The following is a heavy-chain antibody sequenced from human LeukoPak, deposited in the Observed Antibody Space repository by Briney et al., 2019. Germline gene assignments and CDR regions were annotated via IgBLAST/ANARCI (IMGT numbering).Heavy chain of an antibody. D-gene: IGHD3-10*01. CDR3: ARSSGSYYNSRFDY. CDR2: ISSSSSYI. CDR1: GFTFSSYS. V-gene: IGHV3-21*01. Sequence: GGSLRLSCAASGFTFSSYSMNWVRQAPGKGLEWVSSISSSSSYIYYADSVKGRFTISRDNAKNSLYLQMNSLRAEDTAVYYCARSSGSYYNSRFDYWGQGTLVTVSS. J-gene: IGHJ4*02.